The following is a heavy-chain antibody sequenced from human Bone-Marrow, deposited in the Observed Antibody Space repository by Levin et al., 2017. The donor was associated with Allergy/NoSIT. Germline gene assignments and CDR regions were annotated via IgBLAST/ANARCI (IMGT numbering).Heavy chain of an antibody. V-gene: IGHV3-7*01. Sequence: PGGSLRLSCAASGFTFSSYWMTWVRQAPGKGLEWVANIKQDGSEKYSVDSVKGRFTISRDNAKNSLFLQMNSLRVEDTAVYYCARPRGGCSGGRCPFDCWGQGTLVTVSS. J-gene: IGHJ4*02. CDR1: GFTFSSYW. D-gene: IGHD2-15*01. CDR2: IKQDGSEK. CDR3: ARPRGGCSGGRCPFDC.